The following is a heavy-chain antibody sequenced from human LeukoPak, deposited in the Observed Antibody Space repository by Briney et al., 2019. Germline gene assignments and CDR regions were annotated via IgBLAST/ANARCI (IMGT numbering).Heavy chain of an antibody. D-gene: IGHD3-3*01. CDR3: ARDQESYDFWSGPDY. Sequence: GGSLRLSCVASGFPFSSYWMTWVRQAPGKGLEWVANIKQDGSKKSYVDSVKGRFTISRDNSKNTLYLQMNSLRAEDTAVYYCARDQESYDFWSGPDYWGQGTLVTVSS. CDR1: GFPFSSYW. J-gene: IGHJ4*02. V-gene: IGHV3-7*01. CDR2: IKQDGSKK.